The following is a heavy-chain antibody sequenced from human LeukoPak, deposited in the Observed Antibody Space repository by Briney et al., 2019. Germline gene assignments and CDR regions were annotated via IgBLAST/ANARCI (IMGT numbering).Heavy chain of an antibody. Sequence: GGSLRLSCAASGFTFGSYSMNWVRQAPGKGLEWVSSISSSSSYIYYADSVKGRFTISRDNSKNTLHLQMNSLRAEDTAVYYCAKGGGITRPYFDYWGQGTLVTVSS. D-gene: IGHD3-16*01. CDR1: GFTFGSYS. CDR3: AKGGGITRPYFDY. CDR2: ISSSSSYI. J-gene: IGHJ4*02. V-gene: IGHV3-21*04.